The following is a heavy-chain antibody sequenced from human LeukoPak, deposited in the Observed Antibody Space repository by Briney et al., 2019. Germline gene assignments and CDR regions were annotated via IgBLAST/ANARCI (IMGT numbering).Heavy chain of an antibody. J-gene: IGHJ4*02. V-gene: IGHV3-23*01. Sequence: PGGSLRLSCAASGFTFSSYAMSWVRQAPGKGLEWVSVISGSGGSTYSADSVKGRITTSRDNSKNTLYLQMNSLRAEDTAVYYCAKNSYYDSSGPFDYRGQGTLVTVSS. CDR2: ISGSGGST. CDR1: GFTFSSYA. CDR3: AKNSYYDSSGPFDY. D-gene: IGHD3-22*01.